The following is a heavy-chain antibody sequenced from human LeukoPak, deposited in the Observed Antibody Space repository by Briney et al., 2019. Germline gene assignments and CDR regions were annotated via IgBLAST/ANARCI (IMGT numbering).Heavy chain of an antibody. J-gene: IGHJ6*02. CDR1: GITLSNYG. CDR2: ISGSGGST. Sequence: GGSLRLSCAVSGITLSNYGMSWVRQAPGKGLEWVAAISGSGGSTYYADSVKGRFTISRDNSRNTLYLQMNSLRAEDTALYYCAKGGRLRYFDDRVGYYGMDVWGQGTTVTVSS. CDR3: AKGGRLRYFDDRVGYYGMDV. D-gene: IGHD3-9*01. V-gene: IGHV3-23*01.